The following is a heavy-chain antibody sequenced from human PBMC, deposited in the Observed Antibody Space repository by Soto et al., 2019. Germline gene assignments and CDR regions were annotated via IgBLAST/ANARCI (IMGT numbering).Heavy chain of an antibody. Sequence: QVQLVQSGAEVKKPGASVKVSCKASGYTFTSYGISWVRQAPGQGLEWMGWISAYNGNTNYAQKPQGRVTMTTDTSTSTAYMELRSLRSDDTAVYYCARDKYGDLLYYYYGMDVWGQGTTVTVSS. CDR3: ARDKYGDLLYYYYGMDV. CDR2: ISAYNGNT. CDR1: GYTFTSYG. D-gene: IGHD4-17*01. V-gene: IGHV1-18*01. J-gene: IGHJ6*02.